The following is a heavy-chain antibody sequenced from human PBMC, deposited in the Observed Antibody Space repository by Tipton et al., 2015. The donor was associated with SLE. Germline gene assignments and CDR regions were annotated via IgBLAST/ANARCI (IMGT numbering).Heavy chain of an antibody. CDR1: GFTFSNYW. D-gene: IGHD3-22*01. J-gene: IGHJ4*02. CDR2: IKQDGSDK. Sequence: SLRLSCEASGFTFSNYWMNWVRQAPGKGLEWVANIKQDGSDKYYVDSVKGRFTIFRDNAKSSLYLQMNSLRAEDTAVYYCARPYYHDSSDYRPFDFWGQGTLVTVSS. V-gene: IGHV3-7*01. CDR3: ARPYYHDSSDYRPFDF.